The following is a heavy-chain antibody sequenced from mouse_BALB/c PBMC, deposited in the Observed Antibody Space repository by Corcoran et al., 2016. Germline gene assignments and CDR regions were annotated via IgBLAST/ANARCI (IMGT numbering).Heavy chain of an antibody. V-gene: IGHV8-12*01. CDR3: ARSTANAFVDY. J-gene: IGHJ2*01. Sequence: QVTLKESGPGILQPSQTLSLTCSFSGFSLSTSGMGVSWIRQPSGKGLEWLAHIYWDDDKRYNPSLKSRLTISKDTSSNQVFLKITSVDTADTATYYCARSTANAFVDYWGQGTTLTVSS. CDR1: GFSLSTSGMG. CDR2: IYWDDDK. D-gene: IGHD1-2*01.